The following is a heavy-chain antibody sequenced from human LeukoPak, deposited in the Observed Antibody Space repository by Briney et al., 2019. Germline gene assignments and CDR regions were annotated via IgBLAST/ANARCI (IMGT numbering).Heavy chain of an antibody. Sequence: ASVKVSCKASGHSFTSYGVSWVRQAPGRGLEWMGWINAGNGNTKYSQKFQGRVTITRDTSASTAYMELSSLRSEDTAVYYCARDTAMVTLVSWFDCWGQGTLVTVSS. CDR2: INAGNGNT. CDR3: ARDTAMVTLVSWFDC. D-gene: IGHD5-18*01. CDR1: GHSFTSYG. J-gene: IGHJ4*02. V-gene: IGHV1-18*04.